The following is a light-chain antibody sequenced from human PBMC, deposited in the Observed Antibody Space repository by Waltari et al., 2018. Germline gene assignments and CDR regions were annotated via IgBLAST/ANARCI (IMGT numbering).Light chain of an antibody. CDR1: QSVSRN. CDR2: GAS. V-gene: IGKV3-15*01. Sequence: EIVMTQSPATLSVSPGEGATLSCRASQSVSRNLAWYQQKPGQAPRPLIFGASARAKGIPARCSGSGSGTEFTLTISSLQSEDVAVYFCQHYTEQPLTFGGGTKVEIK. CDR3: QHYTEQPLT. J-gene: IGKJ4*01.